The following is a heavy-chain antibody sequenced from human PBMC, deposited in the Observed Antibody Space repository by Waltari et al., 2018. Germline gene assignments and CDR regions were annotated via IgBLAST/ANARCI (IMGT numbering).Heavy chain of an antibody. V-gene: IGHV3-74*01. J-gene: IGHJ4*02. D-gene: IGHD5-12*01. CDR1: GVTVADYC. Sequence: EVQLVETGGGYVKPLGYLRLSCAASGVTVADYCLHWVRQAPGQGLVWVSGINGDGGSTNYADSVRGRFTISRDNSKKTLYLQMNSLRAEDTAVYYCTRASRGYPYYLGQFALVT. CDR2: INGDGGST. CDR3: TRASRGYPYY.